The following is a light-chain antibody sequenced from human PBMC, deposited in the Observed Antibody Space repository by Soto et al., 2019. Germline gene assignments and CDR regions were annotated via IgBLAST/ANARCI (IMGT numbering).Light chain of an antibody. CDR3: HHYCNSRA. Sequence: ELVLTQSPGTLSLSPGDKATLSCTASQSVSSNYLAWYQQKPGQAPRLLIFGASSRATGMPDRFSGSVSGTEFALTISRVEPEEFAVYYCHHYCNSRAFGKGTKVEIK. J-gene: IGKJ1*01. CDR2: GAS. CDR1: QSVSSNY. V-gene: IGKV3-20*01.